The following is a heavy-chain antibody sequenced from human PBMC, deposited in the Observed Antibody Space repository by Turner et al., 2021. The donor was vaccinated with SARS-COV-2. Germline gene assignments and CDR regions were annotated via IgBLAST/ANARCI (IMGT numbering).Heavy chain of an antibody. J-gene: IGHJ5*02. V-gene: IGHV4-39*01. D-gene: IGHD3-10*01. CDR2: IYYSGST. Sequence: GPGLVKPSETLSLTCTVSGGSISSSSYYWGWIRQPPGKGLEWIGSIYYSGSTYYNPSLKSRVTISVDTSKNQFSLKLSSVTAADTAVYYCAPSPITMVRGVITFGWFDPWGQGTLVTVSS. CDR3: APSPITMVRGVITFGWFDP. CDR1: GGSISSSSYY.